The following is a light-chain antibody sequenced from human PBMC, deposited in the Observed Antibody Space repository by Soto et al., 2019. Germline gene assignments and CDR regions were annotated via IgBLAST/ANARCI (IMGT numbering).Light chain of an antibody. Sequence: QSVLTQPASVSGSPGQSITISRTGTSSDVGRYNYVSWYQQHPGKAPKLIIYDVNNRPSGVSNRFSGSKSGNTASLTISGLQAEDEADYYCCSYTATDWRIFGVGTKLTVL. CDR3: CSYTATDWRI. CDR2: DVN. J-gene: IGLJ2*01. V-gene: IGLV2-14*01. CDR1: SSDVGRYNY.